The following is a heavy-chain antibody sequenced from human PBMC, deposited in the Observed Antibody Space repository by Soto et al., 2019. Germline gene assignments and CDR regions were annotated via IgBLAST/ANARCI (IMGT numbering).Heavy chain of an antibody. CDR1: GFSLNTGGVG. Sequence: ITLKESGPTLVKPTQTLTLTCTFSGFSLNTGGVGVGWVRQPRGKAMEWLALIYWDDDERYRPSLRSRLNITKATINHQVVLTMTNMDPEDTATYYCVRNWRYYGGDYYYGMDAWGQGTTVTVSS. D-gene: IGHD3-10*01. J-gene: IGHJ6*02. V-gene: IGHV2-5*02. CDR2: IYWDDDE. CDR3: VRNWRYYGGDYYYGMDA.